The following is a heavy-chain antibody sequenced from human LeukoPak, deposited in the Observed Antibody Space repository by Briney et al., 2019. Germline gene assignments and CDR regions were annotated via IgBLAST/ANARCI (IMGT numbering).Heavy chain of an antibody. CDR2: ISYDGSNK. CDR3: ARDKKGADAFDI. V-gene: IGHV3-30*03. CDR1: GFTFSSYG. D-gene: IGHD4/OR15-4a*01. J-gene: IGHJ3*02. Sequence: PGRSPRLSCAASGFTFSSYGMHWVRQAPGKGLEWVAVISYDGSNKYYADSVKGRFTISRDNSKNTLYLQMNSLRAEDTAVYYCARDKKGADAFDIWGQGTMVTVSS.